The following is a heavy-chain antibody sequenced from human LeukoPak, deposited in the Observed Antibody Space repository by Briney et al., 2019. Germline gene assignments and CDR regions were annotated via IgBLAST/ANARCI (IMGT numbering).Heavy chain of an antibody. CDR1: GGSISSYY. Sequence: SETLSLTCTVSGGSISSYYWSWIRQPPGKGLEWIGYIYYSRSTNYNPSLKSRVTISVDTSKNQFSLKLSSVTAADTAVYYCARHQVSAAGPPGYYYYGMDVWGQGTTVTVSS. CDR2: IYYSRST. CDR3: ARHQVSAAGPPGYYYYGMDV. J-gene: IGHJ6*02. D-gene: IGHD6-13*01. V-gene: IGHV4-59*08.